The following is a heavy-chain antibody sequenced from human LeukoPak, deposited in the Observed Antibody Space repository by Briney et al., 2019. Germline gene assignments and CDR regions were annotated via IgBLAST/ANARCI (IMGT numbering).Heavy chain of an antibody. D-gene: IGHD3-3*01. J-gene: IGHJ6*03. Sequence: GGSLRLSCAASGLTFSSYSMNWVRQAPGKGLEWVSYISSSSSTIYYADSVKGRFTISRDNAKNSLYLQMNSLRAEDTAVYYCARDTPYYDFWSGYYYYYYMDVWGKGTTVTVSS. V-gene: IGHV3-48*01. CDR2: ISSSSSTI. CDR3: ARDTPYYDFWSGYYYYYYMDV. CDR1: GLTFSSYS.